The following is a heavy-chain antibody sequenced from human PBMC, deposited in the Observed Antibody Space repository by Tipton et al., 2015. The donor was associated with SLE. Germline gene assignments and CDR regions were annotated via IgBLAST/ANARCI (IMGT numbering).Heavy chain of an antibody. CDR1: GGSISSYY. CDR3: ARDLGLLGFDY. V-gene: IGHV4-59*12. Sequence: TLSLTCTVSGGSISSYYWSWIRQPPGKGLEWIGYIYYSGSTNYNPSLKSRVTISVDRSKNQFSLKLSSVTAADTAVYYCARDLGLLGFDYWGQGTLVTVSS. CDR2: IYYSGST. J-gene: IGHJ4*02. D-gene: IGHD3/OR15-3a*01.